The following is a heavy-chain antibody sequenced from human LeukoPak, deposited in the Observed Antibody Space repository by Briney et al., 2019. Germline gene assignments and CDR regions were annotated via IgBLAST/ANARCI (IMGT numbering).Heavy chain of an antibody. CDR1: GYTFTGYY. V-gene: IGHV1-2*04. D-gene: IGHD5-18*01. CDR2: INPNSGGT. CDR3: ARGEDTAMVRNYYGMDV. Sequence: ASVKLSCKASGYTFTGYYMHWVRHAPGQGLEWKGWINPNSGGTNYAQKFQGWVTMTRDTSISTAYMELSRLRSDDTAVYYCARGEDTAMVRNYYGMDVWGKGTTVTVSS. J-gene: IGHJ6*04.